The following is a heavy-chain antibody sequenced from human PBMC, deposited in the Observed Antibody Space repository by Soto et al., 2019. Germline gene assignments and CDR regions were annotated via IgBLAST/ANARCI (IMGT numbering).Heavy chain of an antibody. Sequence: EVQLVESGGGLVQPGGSLRLSCAASGFTFSSYSMNWVRQAPGKGLEWVSYISSSSSTIYYADSVKGRFTISRDNAKNSLYLQMNRLRDADTAVYYCARGDWNDGSNWFDPWGQGTLVTVSS. CDR2: ISSSSSTI. D-gene: IGHD1-1*01. CDR3: ARGDWNDGSNWFDP. CDR1: GFTFSSYS. J-gene: IGHJ5*02. V-gene: IGHV3-48*02.